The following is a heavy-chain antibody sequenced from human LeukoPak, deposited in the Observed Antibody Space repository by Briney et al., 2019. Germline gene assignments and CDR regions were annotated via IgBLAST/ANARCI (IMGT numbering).Heavy chain of an antibody. CDR3: ARVGKSGSYPFDY. CDR2: ISSSSSYI. Sequence: GGSLRLSCAASGFIFSSYTMNWVRQAPGKGLGWVSSISSSSSYIYYADSVKGRFTISRDNAKNSLYLQMSSLRAEDTAVYYCARVGKSGSYPFDYWGQGSLVTVSS. V-gene: IGHV3-21*01. CDR1: GFIFSSYT. D-gene: IGHD1-26*01. J-gene: IGHJ4*02.